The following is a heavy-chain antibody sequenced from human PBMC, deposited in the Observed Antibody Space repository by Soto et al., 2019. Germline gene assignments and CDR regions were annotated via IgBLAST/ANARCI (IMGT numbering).Heavy chain of an antibody. CDR1: GFTFSSYW. CDR2: INSDGSST. V-gene: IGHV3-74*01. CDR3: XXXXAGNRDY. Sequence: EVQLVESGGGLVQPGGSLRLSCAASGFTFSSYWMHWVRQAPGKGLVWVSRINSDGSSTSYADSVKGRFTIARDNAKXXXXXXXXXXXXXXXXXXXXXXXXAGNRDYWGQGTLVTVSS. J-gene: IGHJ4*02.